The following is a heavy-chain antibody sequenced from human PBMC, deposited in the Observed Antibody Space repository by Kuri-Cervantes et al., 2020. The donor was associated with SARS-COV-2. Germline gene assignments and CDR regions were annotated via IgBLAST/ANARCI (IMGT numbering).Heavy chain of an antibody. CDR2: INPNSGGT. Sequence: ASVKVSCKASGYTFTGYCMHWVRQAPGQGLEWMGWINPNSGGTNYAQKFQGWVTMTRDTPLSISYMELSRLTSDDTAVYYCARGEGSRGLMVVLGWRGAGRLDFWGQGTLVTVSS. J-gene: IGHJ4*02. D-gene: IGHD3-10*01. CDR3: ARGEGSRGLMVVLGWRGAGRLDF. V-gene: IGHV1-2*04. CDR1: GYTFTGYC.